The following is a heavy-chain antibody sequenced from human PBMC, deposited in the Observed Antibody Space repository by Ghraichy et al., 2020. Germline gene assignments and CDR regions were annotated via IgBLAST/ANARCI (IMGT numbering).Heavy chain of an antibody. CDR3: ARDQGIGPSIFLYYFDY. J-gene: IGHJ4*02. Sequence: SETLSLTCTVSGGSISNYYWSWIRQPAGKGLEWIGRIYTSGSTNYNPSLKSRVTMSVDTSKNQFSLKLSSVTAADTAVYYCARDQGIGPSIFLYYFDYWGQGTLVTVSS. D-gene: IGHD3-10*01. V-gene: IGHV4-4*07. CDR2: IYTSGST. CDR1: GGSISNYY.